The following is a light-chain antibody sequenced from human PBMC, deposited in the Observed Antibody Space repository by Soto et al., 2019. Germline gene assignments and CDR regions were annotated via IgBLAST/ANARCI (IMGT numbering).Light chain of an antibody. CDR1: QSVSSNF. CDR2: GAS. J-gene: IGKJ5*01. CDR3: QRYGSAPST. Sequence: EIVLTQSPGTLSLSPGEGATLSCRASQSVSSNFLAWYQQKPGQAPRLLIYGASSRATGIPDRFSGSGSGTDFTLTISRLEPEDFAVYYCQRYGSAPSTFGQGTRLEMK. V-gene: IGKV3-20*01.